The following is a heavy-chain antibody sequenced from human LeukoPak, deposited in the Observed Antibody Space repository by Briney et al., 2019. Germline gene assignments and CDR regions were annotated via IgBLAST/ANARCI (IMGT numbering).Heavy chain of an antibody. V-gene: IGHV1-2*06. CDR2: TNPNSGGT. Sequence: ASVKVSCKASGYTFTGYYMHWVRQAPGQGLEWMGRTNPNSGGTNYAQKFQGRVTMTRDTSISTAYMELSRLRSDDTAVYYCARARSLGRFDPWGQGTLVTVSS. CDR1: GYTFTGYY. J-gene: IGHJ5*02. CDR3: ARARSLGRFDP.